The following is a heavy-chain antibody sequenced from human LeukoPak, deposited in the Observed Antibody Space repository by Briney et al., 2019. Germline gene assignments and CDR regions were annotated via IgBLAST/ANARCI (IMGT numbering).Heavy chain of an antibody. Sequence: PGGSLRLSCAASGFTFSSYGMHWVRQAPGKGLEWVAVISYDGSNKYYADSVKGRFTISRGNSKNTLYPQMNSLRAEDTAVYYCAKARAKDRATVSDFRKSYYYYGMDVWGQGTTVTVSS. J-gene: IGHJ6*02. CDR3: AKARAKDRATVSDFRKSYYYYGMDV. CDR2: ISYDGSNK. D-gene: IGHD4-11*01. CDR1: GFTFSSYG. V-gene: IGHV3-30*18.